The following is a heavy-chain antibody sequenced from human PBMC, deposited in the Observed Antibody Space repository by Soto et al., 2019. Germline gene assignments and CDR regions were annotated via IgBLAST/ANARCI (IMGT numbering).Heavy chain of an antibody. CDR3: ARDLGGWPDY. Sequence: ASVKVSCKASGYTFTRYNVHWVRQAPGQRLEWMGWINAGNGNTKYSQKFQGRVTITRDTSASTAYMELSSLRSEDTAVYYCARDLGGWPDYWGQGTLVTVSS. V-gene: IGHV1-3*01. CDR2: INAGNGNT. D-gene: IGHD2-15*01. CDR1: GYTFTRYN. J-gene: IGHJ4*02.